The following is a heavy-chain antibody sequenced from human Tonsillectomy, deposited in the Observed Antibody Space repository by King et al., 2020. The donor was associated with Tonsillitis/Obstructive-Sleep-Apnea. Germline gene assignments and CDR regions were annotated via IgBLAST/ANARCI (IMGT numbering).Heavy chain of an antibody. CDR3: AKERNTFANYYYMDV. CDR2: LTWTGGSI. J-gene: IGHJ6*03. CDR1: GLTFDNYV. V-gene: IGHV3-9*01. D-gene: IGHD2-2*02. Sequence: VQLVESGGGLVQPGGSLRLSCTVSGLTFDNYVMHWVRQAPGKGLEWVSALTWTGGSIGYAASVQGRFTISRDNGKNSLYLHMNSLRPEDTAFYYCAKERNTFANYYYMDVWGKGTTVTVSS.